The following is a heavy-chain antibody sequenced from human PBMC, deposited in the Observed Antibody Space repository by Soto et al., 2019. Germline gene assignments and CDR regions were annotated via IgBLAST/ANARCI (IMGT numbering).Heavy chain of an antibody. D-gene: IGHD3-9*01. CDR2: ISDDGSNK. V-gene: IGHV3-30*18. J-gene: IGHJ5*02. Sequence: QVQLVESGGGVVQPGRSLRLSCAASGFTFSSYGMHWVRQAPGKGLEWVAVISDDGSNKYYADSVKGRFTISRDNSKNTLYLQMNRLRAEDTAVYYCAKDDRPEYSSSGDYAILTGYYTWGQGTLVTVSS. CDR3: AKDDRPEYSSSGDYAILTGYYT. CDR1: GFTFSSYG.